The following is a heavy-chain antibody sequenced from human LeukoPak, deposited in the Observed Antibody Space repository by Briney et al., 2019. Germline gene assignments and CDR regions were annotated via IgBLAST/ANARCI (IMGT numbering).Heavy chain of an antibody. CDR3: ASRQWLGLDYYGMDV. CDR1: GGTFSSYA. V-gene: IGHV1-69*06. Sequence: GSSVKVSCKASGGTFSSYAISWVRQAPGQGLEWMGGIIPIFGTANYAQKFQGRVTITADKSTSTAYMELSSLRSEDTAVYYCASRQWLGLDYYGMDVWGKGTTVTVSS. D-gene: IGHD6-19*01. CDR2: IIPIFGTA. J-gene: IGHJ6*04.